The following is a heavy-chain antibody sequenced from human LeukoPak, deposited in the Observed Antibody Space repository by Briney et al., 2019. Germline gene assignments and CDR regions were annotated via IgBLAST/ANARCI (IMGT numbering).Heavy chain of an antibody. CDR2: ISGSGGST. D-gene: IGHD3-3*01. Sequence: GGSLRLSCAASGFTFGSYAMSWVRQAPGKGLEWVSAISGSGGSTYYADSVKGRFTISRDNSKNTLYLQMNSLRAEDTAVYYCAKYPSGSGSHFDYWGQGTLVTVSS. V-gene: IGHV3-23*01. CDR1: GFTFGSYA. J-gene: IGHJ4*02. CDR3: AKYPSGSGSHFDY.